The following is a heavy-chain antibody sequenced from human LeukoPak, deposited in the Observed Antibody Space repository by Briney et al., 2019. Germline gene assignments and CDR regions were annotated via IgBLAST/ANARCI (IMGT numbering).Heavy chain of an antibody. Sequence: PGGSLRLSCAASGNTFSSYGMHWVRQAPGKGLEWVANIKQDGSETYYVDSVKGRFTISRDNAKNSLYLQMNSLRVEDTAVYYCARRTEDTAMVTDEPFAYWGQGTLVTVSS. J-gene: IGHJ4*02. CDR1: GNTFSSYG. D-gene: IGHD5-18*01. CDR2: IKQDGSET. V-gene: IGHV3-7*01. CDR3: ARRTEDTAMVTDEPFAY.